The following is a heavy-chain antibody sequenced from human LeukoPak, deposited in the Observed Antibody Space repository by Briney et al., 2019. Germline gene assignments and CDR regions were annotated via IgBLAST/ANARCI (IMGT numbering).Heavy chain of an antibody. CDR2: IRAHGRDT. V-gene: IGHV3-23*01. D-gene: IGHD5/OR15-5a*01. CDR1: GFTFSYSS. Sequence: PGGSLRLSCVASGFTFSYSSMTWVRQAPGGGLEWVSTIRAHGRDTYYADSVKGRFTITRDNSKNTLYLEMNSLRAEDTAVYYCAKGGYSIYFDPWGQGTLVTVSS. J-gene: IGHJ5*02. CDR3: AKGGYSIYFDP.